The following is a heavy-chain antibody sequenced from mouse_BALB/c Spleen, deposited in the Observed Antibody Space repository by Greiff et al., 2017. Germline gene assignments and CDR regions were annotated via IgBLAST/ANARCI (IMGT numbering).Heavy chain of an antibody. D-gene: IGHD2-1*01. V-gene: IGHV5-17*02. CDR1: GFTFSSFG. CDR3: ARSGGKRDYAMDY. CDR2: ISSGSSTI. J-gene: IGHJ4*01. Sequence: EVKLVESGGGLVQPGGSRKLSCAASGFTFSSFGMHWVRQAPEKGLEWVAYISSGSSTIYYADTVKGRFTISRDNPKNTLFLQMTSLRSEDTAMYYCARSGGKRDYAMDYWGQGTSVTVSS.